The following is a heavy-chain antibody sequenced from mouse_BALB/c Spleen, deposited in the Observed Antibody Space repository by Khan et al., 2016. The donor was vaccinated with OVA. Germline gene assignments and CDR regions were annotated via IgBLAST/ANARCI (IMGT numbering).Heavy chain of an antibody. J-gene: IGHJ3*01. CDR2: INPYNAIS. D-gene: IGHD1-2*01. V-gene: IGHV1-18*01. CDR1: GYSFTDYT. CDR3: ARSGYGAFAY. Sequence: EVQLQQSGPELVKPGDSMKISCKASGYSFTDYTMNWVKQSHGMNLEWIGLINPYNAISNYNQKFRGKATLTVDKSSSTAYMELLSLTSEDSAVYYCARSGYGAFAYWGQGTLVTVSA.